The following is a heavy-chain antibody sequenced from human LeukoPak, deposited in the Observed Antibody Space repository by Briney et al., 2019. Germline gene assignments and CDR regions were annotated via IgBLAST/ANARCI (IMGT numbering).Heavy chain of an antibody. CDR1: GYTFTSYD. V-gene: IGHV1-18*01. Sequence: ASVKVSCKASGYTFTSYDINWVRQAPGQGLEWMGWISAYNGNTNYAQKLQGRVTMTTDTSTSTAYMELRSLRSDDTAVYYCARRGITMVRGVPTGFDYWGQGTLVTVSS. CDR2: ISAYNGNT. D-gene: IGHD3-10*01. J-gene: IGHJ4*02. CDR3: ARRGITMVRGVPTGFDY.